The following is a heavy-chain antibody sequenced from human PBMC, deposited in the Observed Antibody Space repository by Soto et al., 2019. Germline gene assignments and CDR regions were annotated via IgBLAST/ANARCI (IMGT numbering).Heavy chain of an antibody. J-gene: IGHJ4*02. D-gene: IGHD2-15*01. CDR2: IIAGFGTT. CDR3: ARDLGGWPDY. V-gene: IGHV1-69*05. CDR1: GGTFSSYA. Sequence: SVKVSCKASGGTFSSYAINWVRQAPGQGLEWMGGIIAGFGTTDYSQKFQGRVTITRDTSASTAYMELSSLRSEDTAVYYCARDLGGWPDYWGQGTLVTVSS.